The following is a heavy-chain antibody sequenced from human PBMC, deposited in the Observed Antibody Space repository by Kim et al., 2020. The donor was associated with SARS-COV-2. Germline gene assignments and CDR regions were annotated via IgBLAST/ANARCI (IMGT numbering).Heavy chain of an antibody. J-gene: IGHJ4*02. Sequence: AQKFQGRVPMTRDTSTSTVYMELSSLRSEDTAVYYCASSSGWYTNSHFDYWGQGTLVTVSS. CDR3: ASSSGWYTNSHFDY. D-gene: IGHD6-19*01. V-gene: IGHV1-46*01.